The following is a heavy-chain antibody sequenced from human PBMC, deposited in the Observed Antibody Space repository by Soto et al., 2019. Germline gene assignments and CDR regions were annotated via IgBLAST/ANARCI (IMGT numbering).Heavy chain of an antibody. V-gene: IGHV1-2*02. J-gene: IGHJ4*02. Sequence: QVQLVQSGAEVKKPGASVKVSCKASGYTFTGYYMHWVRQAPGQGLEWMGWINPNSGGTNYSQKCQGRVTMTRGTSNRTAYMELSRLRSVDTAVYYCARDRTGTTLGDYWGQGTLVTVSS. CDR3: ARDRTGTTLGDY. CDR1: GYTFTGYY. CDR2: INPNSGGT. D-gene: IGHD1-1*01.